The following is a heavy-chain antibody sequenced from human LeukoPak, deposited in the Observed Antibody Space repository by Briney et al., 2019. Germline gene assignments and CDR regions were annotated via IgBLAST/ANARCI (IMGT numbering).Heavy chain of an antibody. J-gene: IGHJ4*02. CDR2: ISSRSTYI. V-gene: IGHV3-21*01. CDR1: GFTFSTYS. D-gene: IGHD2-15*01. CDR3: ARGVGCSGGSCYFNY. Sequence: GGSLRLSCVASGFTFSTYSMNWVRQAPGKGLEWVSSISSRSTYIYYADSMKGRFTISRDNTKNSLYLQMNSLRAEDTAVYYCARGVGCSGGSCYFNYWGQGTLVTVSS.